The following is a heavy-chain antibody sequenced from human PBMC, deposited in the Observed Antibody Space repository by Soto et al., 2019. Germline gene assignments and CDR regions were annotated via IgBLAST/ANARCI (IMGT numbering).Heavy chain of an antibody. CDR1: GGTFSGHA. Sequence: QVQLVQSGAEVKKPGSSVKVSCEASGGTFSGHAISWVRQAPGQGPEWMGGLIPLFGTTQHAQNFQDRLTITADKSTSTAYLELTSLRFEDTAIYYCARGPNWGYRFDSWGQGTLVNVSS. V-gene: IGHV1-69*06. J-gene: IGHJ4*02. CDR2: LIPLFGTT. CDR3: ARGPNWGYRFDS. D-gene: IGHD7-27*01.